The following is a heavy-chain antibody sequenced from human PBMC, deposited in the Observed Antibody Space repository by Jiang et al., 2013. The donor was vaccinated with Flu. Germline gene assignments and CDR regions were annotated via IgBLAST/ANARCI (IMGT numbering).Heavy chain of an antibody. CDR2: IYYSGST. CDR3: ARGHFDWLLSTRDAFDI. J-gene: IGHJ3*02. CDR1: GGSISSYY. Sequence: PGLVKPSETLSLTCTVSGGSISSYYWSWIRQPPGKGLEWIGYIYYSGSTNYNPSLKSRVTISVDTSKNQFSLKLSSVTAADTAVYYCARGHFDWLLSTRDAFDIWGQGTMVTVSS. V-gene: IGHV4-59*08. D-gene: IGHD3-9*01.